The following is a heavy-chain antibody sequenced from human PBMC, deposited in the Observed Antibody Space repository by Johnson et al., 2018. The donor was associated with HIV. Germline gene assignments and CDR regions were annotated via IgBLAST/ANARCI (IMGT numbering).Heavy chain of an antibody. J-gene: IGHJ3*02. CDR3: AKDGGRLRTDAFDI. D-gene: IGHD2-15*01. CDR1: GFTVSSNY. V-gene: IGHV3-53*01. CDR2: IYSGGST. Sequence: VQLVESGGGLIQPGGSLRLSCAASGFTVSSNYMSWVRQAPGKGLEWVSVIYSGGSTYYADSVKGRFTLSRDSSKNTLYLQMNSLRAEDTAVYYCAKDGGRLRTDAFDIWGQGTMVTVSS.